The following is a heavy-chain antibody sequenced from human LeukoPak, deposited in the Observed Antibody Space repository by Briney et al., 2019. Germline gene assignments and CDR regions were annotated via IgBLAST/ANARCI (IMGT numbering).Heavy chain of an antibody. Sequence: SETLSLTCAVSGVSVSDYYWSWLRQSPDKGLEWVGEVSPGGYTTYNPSLRSRVIISEDTSENQLSLNVTSVTAADTALYYCARIRCGRGQARCYNHWAQGSLVTVSS. CDR1: GVSVSDYY. CDR2: VSPGGYT. V-gene: IGHV4-34*01. D-gene: IGHD2-21*01. CDR3: ARIRCGRGQARCYNH. J-gene: IGHJ5*02.